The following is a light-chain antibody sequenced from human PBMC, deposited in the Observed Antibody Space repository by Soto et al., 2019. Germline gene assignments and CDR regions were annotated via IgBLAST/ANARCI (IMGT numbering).Light chain of an antibody. V-gene: IGKV1-5*01. J-gene: IGKJ4*01. Sequence: DIQMTQSPSTLPASVGDRVTITCRASQTISSWLAWYQQKPGKAPDLLIYDASRLAGGVPSRFSGSESGTDFTLTISRLDPEDFAVYYCRQYGRSLEFAVGGGTKVDIK. CDR1: QTISSW. CDR3: RQYGRSLEFA. CDR2: DAS.